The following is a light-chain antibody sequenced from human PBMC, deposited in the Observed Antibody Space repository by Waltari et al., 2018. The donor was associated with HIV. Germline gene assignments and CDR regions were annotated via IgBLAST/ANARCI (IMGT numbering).Light chain of an antibody. V-gene: IGLV2-14*01. CDR3: SSYTSSSTYV. Sequence: QSALTQPPPVSGSPGQSITISCTGTSSDVGGYTSLSWYQQHPGKAPKLMIYEVSNRPSGVSNRFSGSKSGNTASLTISGLQAEDEADYYCSSYTSSSTYVFGTGTKVTVL. J-gene: IGLJ1*01. CDR1: SSDVGGYTS. CDR2: EVS.